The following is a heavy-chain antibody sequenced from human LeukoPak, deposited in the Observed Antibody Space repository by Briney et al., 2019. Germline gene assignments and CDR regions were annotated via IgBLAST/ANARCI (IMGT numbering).Heavy chain of an antibody. CDR2: IYYSGST. CDR1: GGSISSGGYY. J-gene: IGHJ4*02. V-gene: IGHV4-31*03. Sequence: SETLSLTCTVSGGSISSGGYYWSWIRQHPGKGLEWIGYIYYSGSTYYNPSLKSRVTISVDTSKNQFSLKLSSVTAADMAIYYCARVISGYYYKTDYWGQGTLVTVSS. CDR3: ARVISGYYYKTDY. D-gene: IGHD3-22*01.